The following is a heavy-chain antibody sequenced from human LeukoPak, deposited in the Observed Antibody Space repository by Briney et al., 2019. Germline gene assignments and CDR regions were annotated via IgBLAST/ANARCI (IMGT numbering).Heavy chain of an antibody. J-gene: IGHJ4*01. V-gene: IGHV7-4-1*02. CDR3: ARDRSSGITDY. Sequence: ASVKVSCKASGYTFISYAMNWVRQAPGQGLDWMGYISSNTGSPVYAQGFTGGLVFSWDSSVSTAYLQISSLKAEDTAVYFCARDRSSGITDYWGQGTLVTVSS. CDR1: GYTFISYA. D-gene: IGHD1-14*01. CDR2: ISSNTGSP.